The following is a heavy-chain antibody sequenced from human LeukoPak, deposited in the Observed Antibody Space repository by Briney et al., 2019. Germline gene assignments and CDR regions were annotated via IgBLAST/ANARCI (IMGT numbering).Heavy chain of an antibody. V-gene: IGHV4-39*01. Sequence: SETLSLTCTVSGGSISSSSYYWGWIRQPPGKGLEWIGSIYYSGSTYYNPSLKSRVTISVDTSKNQFSLKLSSVTAADTAVYYCARQYYDYVWGSYSVAFDIWGQGTMVTVSS. CDR1: GGSISSSSYY. CDR3: ARQYYDYVWGSYSVAFDI. J-gene: IGHJ3*02. D-gene: IGHD3-16*01. CDR2: IYYSGST.